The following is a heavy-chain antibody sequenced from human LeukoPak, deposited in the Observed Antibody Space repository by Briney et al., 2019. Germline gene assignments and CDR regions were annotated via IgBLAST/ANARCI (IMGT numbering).Heavy chain of an antibody. D-gene: IGHD4-23*01. CDR2: IIPIFGTA. CDR1: GGTFSSYA. Sequence: SVTVSCKASGGTFSSYAISWVRQAPGQGLEWMGGIIPIFGTANYAQKFQGRVTITTDESTSTAYMELSSLRSEDTAVYYCARPNSARRHYYYYMDVWGKGTTVTVSS. J-gene: IGHJ6*03. V-gene: IGHV1-69*05. CDR3: ARPNSARRHYYYYMDV.